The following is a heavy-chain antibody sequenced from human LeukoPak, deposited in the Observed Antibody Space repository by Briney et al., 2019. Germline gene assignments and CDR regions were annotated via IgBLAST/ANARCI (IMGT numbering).Heavy chain of an antibody. CDR2: IKSNVDGGKA. J-gene: IGHJ3*02. CDR1: GFIFSNAW. V-gene: IGHV3-15*01. D-gene: IGHD2-2*01. Sequence: GGSLRLSCAGSGFIFSNAWMSWVRQAPGKGLEWVGRIKSNVDGGKAAYAAPVKDRFFISRDDSRNTLYLQLNSLKIEDTAVYYCTTLGYCTSTRCYATDGGAFDIWGQGAMVTVS. CDR3: TTLGYCTSTRCYATDGGAFDI.